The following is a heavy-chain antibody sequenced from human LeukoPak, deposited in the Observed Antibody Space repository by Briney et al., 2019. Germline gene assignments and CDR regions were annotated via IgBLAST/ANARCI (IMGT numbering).Heavy chain of an antibody. D-gene: IGHD3-3*01. CDR1: GFTFSSYS. V-gene: IGHV3-21*01. CDR3: ARAPGMDDLKFDY. CDR2: ISSSSSYI. Sequence: KPGGSLRLSCAASGFTFSSYSMNWVRQAPGKGLEWVSSISSSSSYIYYADSVKGRFTISRDNAKNSLYLQVNSLRAEDTAVYYCARAPGMDDLKFDYWGQGTLVTVSS. J-gene: IGHJ4*02.